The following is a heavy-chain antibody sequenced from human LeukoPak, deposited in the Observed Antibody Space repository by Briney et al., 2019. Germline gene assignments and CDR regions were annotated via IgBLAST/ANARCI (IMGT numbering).Heavy chain of an antibody. D-gene: IGHD1-7*01. J-gene: IGHJ6*02. Sequence: TGGSLRLSCAASGFTFSSYAMSWVRQAPGKGLELVSAISGSGGSTYYADSVKGRFTISRDNSKNTLYLQMNSLRAEDTAVYYCAKVGHGTDYYGMDVWGQGTTVTVSS. CDR2: ISGSGGST. V-gene: IGHV3-23*01. CDR1: GFTFSSYA. CDR3: AKVGHGTDYYGMDV.